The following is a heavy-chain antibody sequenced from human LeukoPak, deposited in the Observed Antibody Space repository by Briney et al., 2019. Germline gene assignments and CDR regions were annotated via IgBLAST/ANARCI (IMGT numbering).Heavy chain of an antibody. Sequence: ASVKVSCKASGYTFTGYYMHWVRQAPGQGLEWMGWINPNSGGTNYAQKFQGWVTMTRDTSISTAYMELSRLRSDDTAAYYCAREEEDSSGWSTHNWFDPWGQGTLVTVSS. CDR2: INPNSGGT. D-gene: IGHD6-19*01. V-gene: IGHV1-2*04. CDR1: GYTFTGYY. J-gene: IGHJ5*02. CDR3: AREEEDSSGWSTHNWFDP.